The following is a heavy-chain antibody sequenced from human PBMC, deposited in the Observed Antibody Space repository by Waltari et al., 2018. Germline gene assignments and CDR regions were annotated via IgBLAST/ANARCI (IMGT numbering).Heavy chain of an antibody. CDR2: IIPIFGTA. D-gene: IGHD1-26*01. Sequence: QVQLVQSGAEVKKPGSSVKVSCKASGGTFSSYAISWVRQAPGQGLEWMGGIIPIFGTANYAQKFQGRGTITADESTSTAYMERSSLRSEDTAVYYCASSVLESGSYLDVTYYYYGMDVWGQGTTVTVSS. V-gene: IGHV1-69*13. J-gene: IGHJ6*02. CDR3: ASSVLESGSYLDVTYYYYGMDV. CDR1: GGTFSSYA.